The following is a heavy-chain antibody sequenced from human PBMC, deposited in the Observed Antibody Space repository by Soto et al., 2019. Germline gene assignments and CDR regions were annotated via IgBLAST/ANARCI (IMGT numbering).Heavy chain of an antibody. CDR2: IKQDGSEN. CDR1: GFTFSNYW. V-gene: IGHV3-7*01. CDR3: ARDHINGWKFDS. J-gene: IGHJ4*02. Sequence: EVQLVESGGGLVQPGGSLRLSCAASGFTFSNYWMSWVRQAPGKGLEWVANIKQDGSENYYVDSVKGRFTTSRDNTKNSSYLQMNSLRAEDTAVYYCARDHINGWKFDSGGRGSLVTVSS. D-gene: IGHD6-19*01.